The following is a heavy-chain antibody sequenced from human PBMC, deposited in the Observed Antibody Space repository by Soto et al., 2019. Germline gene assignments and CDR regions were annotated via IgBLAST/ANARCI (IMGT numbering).Heavy chain of an antibody. D-gene: IGHD4-17*01. V-gene: IGHV1-3*01. J-gene: IGHJ6*03. CDR2: INASNGNT. Sequence: ASVKVSCKASGYTFTSYDINWVRQATGQGLEWMGWINASNGNTKYSQKFQGRVTITRDTSASTAYMELSSLRSEDTAVYYCATDPTVTTSDYYYYYYMDVWGKGTTVTVSS. CDR3: ATDPTVTTSDYYYYYYMDV. CDR1: GYTFTSYD.